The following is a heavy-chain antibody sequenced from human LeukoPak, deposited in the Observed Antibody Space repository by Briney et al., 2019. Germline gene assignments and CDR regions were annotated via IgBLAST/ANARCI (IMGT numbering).Heavy chain of an antibody. D-gene: IGHD6-19*01. Sequence: GGSLRLSCAASGFTFSSYSMNWVRQAPGKGLEWVSSISSSSSYIYYADSVKGRFTISRDNAKNSLYLQMNSLRAEDTAVYYCARLPSRTGFRWIIAVAGTRDFDYWGQGTLVTVSS. V-gene: IGHV3-21*01. J-gene: IGHJ4*02. CDR3: ARLPSRTGFRWIIAVAGTRDFDY. CDR1: GFTFSSYS. CDR2: ISSSSSYI.